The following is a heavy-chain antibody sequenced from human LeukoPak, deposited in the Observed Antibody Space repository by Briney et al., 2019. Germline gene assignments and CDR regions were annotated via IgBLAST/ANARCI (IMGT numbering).Heavy chain of an antibody. D-gene: IGHD3-3*01. V-gene: IGHV4-59*08. Sequence: SETLSLTCTVSGGSISSYSWSWIRQPPGKGLEWIGYIYYSGSTTYNRSLKSRVTMSLDTSENQFSLKLRSVTAADTAVYYCAGQAIFGVAIDYWGQGTLVTVSS. CDR1: GGSISSYS. J-gene: IGHJ4*02. CDR2: IYYSGST. CDR3: AGQAIFGVAIDY.